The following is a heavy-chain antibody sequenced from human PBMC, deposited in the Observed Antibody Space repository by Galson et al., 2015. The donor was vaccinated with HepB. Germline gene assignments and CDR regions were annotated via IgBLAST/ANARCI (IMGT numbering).Heavy chain of an antibody. CDR2: ISYDGSNK. D-gene: IGHD5-18*01. Sequence: SLRLSCAASGFTFSSYDMHWVRQAPGKGLAWVAVISYDGSNKYYADSVKGRFTISRDNSKNTLYLQMNSLRAEDTAVYYCARDPTATAMVRGFFDYWGQGTLVTVSS. CDR3: ARDPTATAMVRGFFDY. V-gene: IGHV3-30-3*01. J-gene: IGHJ4*02. CDR1: GFTFSSYD.